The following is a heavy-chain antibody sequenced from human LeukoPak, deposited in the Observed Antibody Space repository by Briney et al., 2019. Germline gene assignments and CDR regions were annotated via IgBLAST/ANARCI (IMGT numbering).Heavy chain of an antibody. Sequence: ASVKVSCKASGYTFTSYGISWVRQAPGQGLEWMGWISAYNGNTNYAQKFQGRVTMTRDTSISTAYMELSRLRSDDTAVYYCARDQYYYGSGSYNYWGQGTLVTVSS. CDR1: GYTFTSYG. CDR2: ISAYNGNT. CDR3: ARDQYYYGSGSYNY. V-gene: IGHV1-18*01. D-gene: IGHD3-10*01. J-gene: IGHJ4*02.